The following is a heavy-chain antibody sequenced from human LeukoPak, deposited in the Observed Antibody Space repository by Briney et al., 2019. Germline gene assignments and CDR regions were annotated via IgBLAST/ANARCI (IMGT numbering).Heavy chain of an antibody. CDR3: ANEEGA. J-gene: IGHJ4*02. V-gene: IGHV3-30*18. CDR1: GFTFSSYG. CDR2: ISYDGSNK. Sequence: PGGSLRLSCAASGFTFSSYGMHWVRQAPGKGLEWVAVISYDGSNKYYADSVKGRFTISRDNSKNTLYLQMNSLRAEDTAVYYCANEEGAWGQGTLVTVSS. D-gene: IGHD3-16*01.